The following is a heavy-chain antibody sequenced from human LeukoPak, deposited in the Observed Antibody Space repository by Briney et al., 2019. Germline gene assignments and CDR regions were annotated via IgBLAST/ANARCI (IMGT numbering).Heavy chain of an antibody. J-gene: IGHJ4*02. V-gene: IGHV3-9*01. D-gene: IGHD3-22*01. Sequence: GGSLRLSCAASGFTFDDYAMHWVRQAPGKGLEWVSGTSWNSGSIGYADSVKGRFTISRDNAKNSLYLQMNSLRAEDTALYYCAKGRTGDSSGYYTFFDYWGQGTLVTVSS. CDR2: TSWNSGSI. CDR1: GFTFDDYA. CDR3: AKGRTGDSSGYYTFFDY.